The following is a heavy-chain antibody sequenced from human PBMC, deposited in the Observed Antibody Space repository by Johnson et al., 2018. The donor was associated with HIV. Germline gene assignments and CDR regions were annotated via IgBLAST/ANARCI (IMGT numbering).Heavy chain of an antibody. CDR2: IRYDGSNK. D-gene: IGHD3-22*01. J-gene: IGHJ3*02. CDR1: GFAFSSYG. Sequence: VQLVESGGGVVQPGGSLRLSCAASGFAFSSYGMHWVRQAPGKGLEWVAFIRYDGSNKYYADSVKGRFTISRDNAKNSLYLQMNSLRVEDTAVYYCARGDYYDSSGFFIDAFDIWGQGTVVTVSS. V-gene: IGHV3-30*02. CDR3: ARGDYYDSSGFFIDAFDI.